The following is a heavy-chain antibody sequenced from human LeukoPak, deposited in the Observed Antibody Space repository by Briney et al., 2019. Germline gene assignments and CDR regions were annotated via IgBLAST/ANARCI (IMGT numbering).Heavy chain of an antibody. Sequence: SETLSLTCTVSGGSISSYYWSWIRQPPGKGLEWIGYIYYSGSTNYNPSLKSRVTISVDTSKNQFSLKLSSVTAADTAVYYCARGGYSGYDYLAFDYRGQGTLVTVSS. CDR2: IYYSGST. CDR1: GGSISSYY. V-gene: IGHV4-59*01. D-gene: IGHD5-12*01. J-gene: IGHJ4*02. CDR3: ARGGYSGYDYLAFDY.